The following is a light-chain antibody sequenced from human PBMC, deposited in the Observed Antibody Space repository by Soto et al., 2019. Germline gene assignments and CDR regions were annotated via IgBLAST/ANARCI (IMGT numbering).Light chain of an antibody. V-gene: IGKV3-20*01. J-gene: IGKJ1*01. CDR3: QQYGSSGT. CDR2: DAS. CDR1: QSVSSY. Sequence: EIVMTQSPATLSVSPGERATLSCWASQSVSSYLAWYQQKPGQAPRLLIYDASNRATGIPDRFSGSGSGTDFTLTISRLEPEDFAVYYCQQYGSSGTFGQGTKVDIK.